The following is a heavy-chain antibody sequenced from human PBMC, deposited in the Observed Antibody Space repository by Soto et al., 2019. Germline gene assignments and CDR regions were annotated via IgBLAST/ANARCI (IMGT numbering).Heavy chain of an antibody. CDR1: GFTFDDYA. Sequence: EVQLVESGGGLVQPGRSLRLSCAASGFTFDDYAMHWVRQAPGKGLEWVSGISWNSGSIGYADSVKGRFTISRDNAKNSLYLQMNSLRAEDTALYYCAKDLGGSYYYGMDVWGQGTTVTVSS. J-gene: IGHJ6*02. V-gene: IGHV3-9*01. D-gene: IGHD1-26*01. CDR2: ISWNSGSI. CDR3: AKDLGGSYYYGMDV.